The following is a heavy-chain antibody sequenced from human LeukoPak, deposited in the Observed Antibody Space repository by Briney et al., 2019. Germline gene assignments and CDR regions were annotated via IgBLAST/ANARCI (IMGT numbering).Heavy chain of an antibody. J-gene: IGHJ4*02. CDR1: GFTFSSYS. CDR2: ISSSSSTI. D-gene: IGHD3-22*01. V-gene: IGHV3-48*01. CDR3: ARDLGLYDSSGYPDY. Sequence: GGSLRLSCAASGFTFSSYSMNWVRQAPGKGLEWVSYISSSSSTIYYADSVKGRFTISRDNAKNSLYLQMNSLRAEDTAVYYCARDLGLYDSSGYPDYWGQGTLVTVSS.